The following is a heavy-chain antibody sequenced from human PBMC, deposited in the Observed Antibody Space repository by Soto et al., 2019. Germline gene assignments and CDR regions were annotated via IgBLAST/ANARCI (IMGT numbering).Heavy chain of an antibody. CDR3: ARIIYCSNGVCSPLYGMDV. J-gene: IGHJ6*02. CDR2: VYSTGTT. D-gene: IGHD2-8*01. CDR1: GDSVSSSDFY. Sequence: PSETLSLTCAVSGDSVSSSDFYWTWIRQPPGKPLEWIGYVYSTGTTNYSPSLKSRVDMSVDTSENQFSLKVRSVTAADAAVYFCARIIYCSNGVCSPLYGMDVWGQGTTVTVSS. V-gene: IGHV4-61*08.